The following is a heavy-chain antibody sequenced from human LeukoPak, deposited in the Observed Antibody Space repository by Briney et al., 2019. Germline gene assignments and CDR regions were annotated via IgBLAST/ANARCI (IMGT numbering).Heavy chain of an antibody. Sequence: GGSLRLSCAASGFTFNTYSMNWVRQAPGKGLEWVSSISGSSSYIYYADSLKGRFTISRDNSKSTLFMQMNSLRAEDTAVYYCAREYDSSWPSWGQGTRVTVSS. CDR3: AREYDSSWPS. CDR1: GFTFNTYS. J-gene: IGHJ5*02. D-gene: IGHD3-22*01. CDR2: ISGSSSYI. V-gene: IGHV3-21*04.